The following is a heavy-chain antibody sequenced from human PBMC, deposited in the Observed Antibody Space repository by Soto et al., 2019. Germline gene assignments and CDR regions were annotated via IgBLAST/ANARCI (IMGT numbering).Heavy chain of an antibody. Sequence: GGSLRLSCAASGFTFRSYAMTWVRQAPGRGLEWVSSISSSSSYIYYADSVKGRSTISRDNAKNTLYLQMNSLRAEDTAVYYCASTHEYYDFWSGYRSNYYYYGMDVWGQGTTVTVSS. D-gene: IGHD3-3*01. CDR3: ASTHEYYDFWSGYRSNYYYYGMDV. V-gene: IGHV3-21*01. CDR1: GFTFRSYA. CDR2: ISSSSSYI. J-gene: IGHJ6*02.